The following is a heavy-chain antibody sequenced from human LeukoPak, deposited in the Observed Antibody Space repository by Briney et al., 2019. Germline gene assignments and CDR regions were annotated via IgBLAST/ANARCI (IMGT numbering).Heavy chain of an antibody. Sequence: SETLSLTCTVSGGSISSYYWSWIRQPPGKGLEWIGYIYYSGSTNYNPSLKSRVTISVDTSKNQFSLKLSSVTAADTAVYYCARLQDYYDSSGYPHAFDIWGQGTMVTDSS. CDR1: GGSISSYY. CDR2: IYYSGST. J-gene: IGHJ3*02. D-gene: IGHD3-22*01. V-gene: IGHV4-59*01. CDR3: ARLQDYYDSSGYPHAFDI.